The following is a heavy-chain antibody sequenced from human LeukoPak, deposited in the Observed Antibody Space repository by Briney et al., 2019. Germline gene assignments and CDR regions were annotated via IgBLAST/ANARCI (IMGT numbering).Heavy chain of an antibody. CDR2: IYPGDSDT. D-gene: IGHD3-22*01. Sequence: GESLKISCKGSGYSFTSYWIGWVRQMPGKGLEWMGIIYPGDSDTRYSPSFQGQVTISADKSISTAYLQWSSLKASGTAMYYCARWGLGVLDDGDSSPDSVDYWGQGTLVTVSS. J-gene: IGHJ4*02. CDR3: ARWGLGVLDDGDSSPDSVDY. CDR1: GYSFTSYW. V-gene: IGHV5-51*01.